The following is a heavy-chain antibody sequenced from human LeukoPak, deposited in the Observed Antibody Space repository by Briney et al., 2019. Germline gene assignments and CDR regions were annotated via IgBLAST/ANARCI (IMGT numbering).Heavy chain of an antibody. D-gene: IGHD5/OR15-5a*01. CDR1: GFTFRNYW. J-gene: IGHJ4*02. Sequence: GGSLRLSCAASGFTFRNYWMTWVPQTPGKGLEWVANINQDGSDEYYMDSVKGRFIISRDSAKNSLYLQMNSLSAEDTAVYYCAKGVVPGVDYFDYWGQGTLVTVSS. CDR3: AKGVVPGVDYFDY. V-gene: IGHV3-7*01. CDR2: INQDGSDE.